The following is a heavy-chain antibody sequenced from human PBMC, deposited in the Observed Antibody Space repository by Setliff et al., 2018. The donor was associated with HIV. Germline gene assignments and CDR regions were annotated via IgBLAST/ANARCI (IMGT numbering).Heavy chain of an antibody. V-gene: IGHV4-31*03. J-gene: IGHJ4*02. CDR2: IFHTGST. D-gene: IGHD2-2*01. CDR3: ARLMPNWDYFDY. Sequence: SETLSLTCTVSGGSISSGDYYWSWIRQHPRKGLEWIGEIFHTGSTNYNPSLKSRVTISVDTSKNHFSLNVSSLTAADTALYFCARLMPNWDYFDYWGQGTQVTVSS. CDR1: GGSISSGDYY.